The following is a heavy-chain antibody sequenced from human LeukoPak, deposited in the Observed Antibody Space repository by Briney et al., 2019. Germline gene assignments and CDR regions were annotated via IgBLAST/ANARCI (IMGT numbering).Heavy chain of an antibody. J-gene: IGHJ4*02. Sequence: SETLSLTCAVSGSSIRSGYYWGWIRQPPGKGLEWIGNIYYTGRTYYNPSLESRVTISVDTSKNQFSLKLSSVSAADTAVYYCARLYYYDSSGPPLWGQGTLVTVSS. CDR2: IYYTGRT. V-gene: IGHV4-38-2*01. CDR3: ARLYYYDSSGPPL. D-gene: IGHD3-22*01. CDR1: GSSIRSGYY.